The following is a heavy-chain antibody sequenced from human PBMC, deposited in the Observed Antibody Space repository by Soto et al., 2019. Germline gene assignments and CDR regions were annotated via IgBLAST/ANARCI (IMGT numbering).Heavy chain of an antibody. CDR2: IYYSGST. V-gene: IGHV4-39*01. CDR1: GGSIRSSSYY. J-gene: IGHJ6*02. Sequence: SVTLSLTCTVSGGSIRSSSYYWGLVRQPPGTVLEWIGSIYYSGSTYSNPSLKSRVTISVDTSKNQFSLKLSSVTAADTAVYYCARQSVVVVPAALDYYYYYGMDVWGQGTTVT. D-gene: IGHD2-2*01. CDR3: ARQSVVVVPAALDYYYYYGMDV.